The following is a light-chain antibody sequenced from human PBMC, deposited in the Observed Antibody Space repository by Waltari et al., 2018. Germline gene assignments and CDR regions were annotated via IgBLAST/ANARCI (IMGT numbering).Light chain of an antibody. J-gene: IGLJ3*02. CDR1: GSNIGSNY. CDR3: TSWDDSLNAWV. V-gene: IGLV1-47*01. Sequence: QSVLTQPPSASGTPGQTVSVSCSGSGSNIGSNYAYWYQHVPGTAPQLLIYRNEQRPAGVPDRFSGSKSGTSASLAISGLRFEDEADYFCTSWDDSLNAWVFGGGTKLTVL. CDR2: RNE.